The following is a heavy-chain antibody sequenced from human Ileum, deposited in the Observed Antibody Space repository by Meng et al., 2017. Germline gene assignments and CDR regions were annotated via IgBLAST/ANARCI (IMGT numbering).Heavy chain of an antibody. CDR3: ARGHTYRSSSQGFDP. V-gene: IGHV3-30*02. D-gene: IGHD6-19*01. Sequence: GGSLRLSCAASGFTFRSYGMHWVRQAPGKGLEWVAFIWHDGSKTYYADFVKGRFTISRDNSKSTLYLQLNSLRAEDTSLYYCARGHTYRSSSQGFDPWGQGALVTVSS. J-gene: IGHJ5*02. CDR1: GFTFRSYG. CDR2: IWHDGSKT.